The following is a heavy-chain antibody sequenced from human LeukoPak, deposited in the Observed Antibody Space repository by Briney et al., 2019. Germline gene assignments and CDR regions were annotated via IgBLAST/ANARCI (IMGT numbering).Heavy chain of an antibody. V-gene: IGHV3-74*01. CDR1: GFTFSSYW. J-gene: IGHJ4*02. CDR2: INSDGSST. D-gene: IGHD3-22*01. CDR3: AREGHSSGYIDY. Sequence: GGSLRLSCAASGFTFSSYWMHWVRQAPGKGLVWVSRINSDGSSTSYADSVKGRFTISRDNAKNTLYLQMNSLRAEDTAVYYCAREGHSSGYIDYWGQGTLVTVSS.